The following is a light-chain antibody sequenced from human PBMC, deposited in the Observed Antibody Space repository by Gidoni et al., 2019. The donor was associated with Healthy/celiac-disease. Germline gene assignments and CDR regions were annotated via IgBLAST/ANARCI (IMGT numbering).Light chain of an antibody. CDR3: AAWDDSLNVVV. Sequence: HSLLTQPPPLSEAPSQRVPISCSGSSSKIGNNAVNWYQQLPGKAPKLLIYYDDLLPSGVSDRFSGSKSGTSASLAISGLQSEDEADYYCAAWDDSLNVVVFGGGTKLTVL. CDR2: YDD. J-gene: IGLJ2*01. V-gene: IGLV1-36*01. CDR1: SSKIGNNA.